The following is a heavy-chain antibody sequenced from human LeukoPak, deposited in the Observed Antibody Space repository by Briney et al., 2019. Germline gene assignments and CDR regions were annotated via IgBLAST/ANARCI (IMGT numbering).Heavy chain of an antibody. V-gene: IGHV3-48*03. CDR3: AREDLHCSSTSCEFYYYYGMDV. Sequence: GGSLRLSCAASGFTFSSYEMNWVRQAPGKGLEWVSYISSSGSTIYYADPVKGRFTISRDNAKNSRYLKMTSLRAEDKAVYYCAREDLHCSSTSCEFYYYYGMDVWGQGTTVTVSS. J-gene: IGHJ6*02. D-gene: IGHD2-2*01. CDR1: GFTFSSYE. CDR2: ISSSGSTI.